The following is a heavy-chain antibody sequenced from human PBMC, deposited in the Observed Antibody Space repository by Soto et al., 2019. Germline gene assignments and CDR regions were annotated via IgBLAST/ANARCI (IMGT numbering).Heavy chain of an antibody. CDR3: ARDPGNWNYYYYYYMDV. CDR2: ISSSSSTI. V-gene: IGHV3-48*01. J-gene: IGHJ6*03. CDR1: GFTFSSYS. D-gene: IGHD1-20*01. Sequence: GGSLRLSCAASGFTFSSYSMNWVRQAPGKGLEWVSYISSSSSTIYYADSVKGRFTISRENAKNSLYLQMNSLRAEDTAVYYCARDPGNWNYYYYYYMDVWGKGTTVTVSS.